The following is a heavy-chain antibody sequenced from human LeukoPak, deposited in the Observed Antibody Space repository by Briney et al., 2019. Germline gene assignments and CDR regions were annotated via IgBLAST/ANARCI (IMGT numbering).Heavy chain of an antibody. V-gene: IGHV1-69*04. J-gene: IGHJ6*02. CDR1: VGTIRSYA. Sequence: SVKVSCKASVGTIRSYALSCVRHAPRQGLECMARTIPILGIANYAQKFQGRVTIAADKSTSKDYMELSSLRSEDTAVYYCAFGGNCSGGSCSYYYGMDVWGQGATVIVSS. D-gene: IGHD2-15*01. CDR2: TIPILGIA. CDR3: AFGGNCSGGSCSYYYGMDV.